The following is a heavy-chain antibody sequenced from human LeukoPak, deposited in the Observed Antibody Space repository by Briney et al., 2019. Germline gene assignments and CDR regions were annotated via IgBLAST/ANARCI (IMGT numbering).Heavy chain of an antibody. D-gene: IGHD3-3*01. CDR2: IIPIFGTA. V-gene: IGHV1-69*13. Sequence: ASVKVSCKASGGTFSSYAISWVRQAPGQGLEWMGGIIPIFGTANYAQKFQGRVTITADESTSTAYMELSSLRSEDTAVYYCAKDGPNLEWLFYSDYWGQGTLVTVSS. CDR3: AKDGPNLEWLFYSDY. J-gene: IGHJ4*02. CDR1: GGTFSSYA.